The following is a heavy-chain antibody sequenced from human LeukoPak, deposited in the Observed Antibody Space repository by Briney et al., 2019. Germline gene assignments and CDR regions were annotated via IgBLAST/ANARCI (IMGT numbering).Heavy chain of an antibody. CDR3: TRGRYYEPIDS. CDR2: IYTSGST. V-gene: IGHV4-4*07. J-gene: IGHJ4*02. CDR1: GGSISSYY. D-gene: IGHD3-3*01. Sequence: SETLSLTCTVSGGSISSYYWSWLRQPAGKGLEWIGRIYTSGSTNYNPSLKSRVTMSVDTSKNQFSLKLSSVTAADTAVYYCTRGRYYEPIDSWGQGTLVTVSS.